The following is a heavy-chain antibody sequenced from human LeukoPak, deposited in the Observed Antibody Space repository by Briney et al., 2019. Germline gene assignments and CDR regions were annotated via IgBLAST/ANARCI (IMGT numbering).Heavy chain of an antibody. CDR1: GVTFSTYA. V-gene: IGHV3-23*01. CDR2: ITGSGGST. CDR3: ARCRPDSSGSADY. D-gene: IGHD6-19*01. J-gene: IGHJ4*02. Sequence: GGSLRLSCAASGVTFSTYAMTWVRQAPGKGLEWVSSITGSGGSTYYADPVKGRFTISRDNSENTVFLQMDSLRAEDTAVYYCARCRPDSSGSADYWGQGTLVTVSP.